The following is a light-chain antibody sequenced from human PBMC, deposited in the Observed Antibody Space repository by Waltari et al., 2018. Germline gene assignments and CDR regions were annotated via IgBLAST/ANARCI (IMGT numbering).Light chain of an antibody. CDR2: AAS. V-gene: IGKV3-15*01. Sequence: DIVMTQSPATLSVSPGETATLSCRASPIVNNNLAWYQQQPGQAPRLLIYAASTRATGIPARFGASGSGTEFTLTITSLQSEDIAVYYCQQYDDWPRTFGQGTKVEV. CDR1: PIVNNN. J-gene: IGKJ1*01. CDR3: QQYDDWPRT.